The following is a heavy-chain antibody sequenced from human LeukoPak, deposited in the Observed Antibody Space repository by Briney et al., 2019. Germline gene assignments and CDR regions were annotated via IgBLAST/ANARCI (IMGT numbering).Heavy chain of an antibody. J-gene: IGHJ4*02. V-gene: IGHV3-53*01. Sequence: GGSLRLSCEVSGFSVDGNYTTWVRQVPGRGLEWVALIFSGDSTDYPDSVKGRFTISRDKSKNTLHLQMDSLRPEDTAMYYCALTYYFDRRGYSYFDYWGQGALVTVSS. CDR1: GFSVDGNY. CDR3: ALTYYFDRRGYSYFDY. D-gene: IGHD3-22*01. CDR2: IFSGDST.